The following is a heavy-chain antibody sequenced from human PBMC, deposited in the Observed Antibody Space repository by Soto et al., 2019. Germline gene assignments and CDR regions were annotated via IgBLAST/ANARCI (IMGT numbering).Heavy chain of an antibody. Sequence: GASVKVSCKASGYTFTSYYMHWVRQAPGQGLEWMGIINPSGGSTSYAQKFQGRVTMTRDTSTSTVYMELSSLRSEDTAVYYCAREPGVGTTNRKYFFDYWGQGTLVPVSS. V-gene: IGHV1-46*01. J-gene: IGHJ4*02. CDR3: AREPGVGTTNRKYFFDY. CDR1: GYTFTSYY. D-gene: IGHD1-26*01. CDR2: INPSGGST.